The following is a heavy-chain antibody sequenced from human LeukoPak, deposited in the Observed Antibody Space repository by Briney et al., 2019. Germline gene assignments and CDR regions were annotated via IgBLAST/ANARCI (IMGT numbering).Heavy chain of an antibody. CDR1: GYSFTSYW. J-gene: IGHJ4*02. V-gene: IGHV5-51*01. Sequence: GESLKISCKGSGYSFTSYWIDWVRQMPGKGLEWMGIIYPGDSDTRYSPSFQGKVTISAGKSISTAYLQWSSLKASDTAMYYCARLNSGSYGGWDYWGQGTLVTVSS. D-gene: IGHD1-26*01. CDR2: IYPGDSDT. CDR3: ARLNSGSYGGWDY.